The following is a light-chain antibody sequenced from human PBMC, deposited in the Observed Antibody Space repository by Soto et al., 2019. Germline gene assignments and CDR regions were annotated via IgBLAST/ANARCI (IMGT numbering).Light chain of an antibody. CDR1: QTIRSTY. V-gene: IGKV3-20*01. CDR3: QQYGSSLIT. Sequence: IVLTQSPGTLSLSPGERVTLSCRASQTIRSTYFAWYQQKPGQAPRLLIYGASSRATGIPVRFSGTGSGTDFALTISRLEPEDSAVYYCQQYGSSLITFGQGTRLEIK. J-gene: IGKJ5*01. CDR2: GAS.